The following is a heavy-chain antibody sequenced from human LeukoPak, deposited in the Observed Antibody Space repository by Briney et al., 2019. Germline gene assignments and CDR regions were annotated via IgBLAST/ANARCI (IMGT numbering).Heavy chain of an antibody. CDR2: IYYSGST. CDR1: GGSFSGYY. CDR3: ASLSDYVWGSYRYLPDY. V-gene: IGHV4-34*01. D-gene: IGHD3-16*02. J-gene: IGHJ4*02. Sequence: KTSETLSLTCVVYGGSFSGYYWSWIRQPPGKGLEWIGSIYYSGSTYYNPSLKSRVTISVDTSKNQFSLKLSSVTAADTAVYYCASLSDYVWGSYRYLPDYWGQGTLVTVSS.